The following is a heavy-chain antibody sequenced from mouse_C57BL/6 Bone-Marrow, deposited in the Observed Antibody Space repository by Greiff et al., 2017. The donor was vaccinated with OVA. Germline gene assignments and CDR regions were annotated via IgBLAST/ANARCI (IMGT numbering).Heavy chain of an antibody. Sequence: QVQLQQPGAELVKPGASVKLSCKASGYTFTSYWMQWVKQRPGQGLEWIGEIDPSDSYTNYNQKFKGKATLTVDTSSSTAYMQRSSLTSEDSAVYYCARMVNPFAYWGQGTLVTVSA. V-gene: IGHV1-50*01. CDR3: ARMVNPFAY. D-gene: IGHD2-2*01. CDR1: GYTFTSYW. J-gene: IGHJ3*01. CDR2: IDPSDSYT.